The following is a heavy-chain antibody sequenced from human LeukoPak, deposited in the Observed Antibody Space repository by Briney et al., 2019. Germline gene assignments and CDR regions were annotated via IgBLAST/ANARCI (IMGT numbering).Heavy chain of an antibody. CDR3: AKGVATITSLNWYFDL. CDR2: ISWNSGSI. Sequence: GRSLRLSCAASGFTFDDYAMHWVRQAPGKGLEWVSGISWNSGSIGYADSVKGRFTTSRDNAKNSLYLQMNSLRAEDMALYYCAKGVATITSLNWYFDLWGRGTLVTVSS. CDR1: GFTFDDYA. V-gene: IGHV3-9*03. J-gene: IGHJ2*01. D-gene: IGHD5-12*01.